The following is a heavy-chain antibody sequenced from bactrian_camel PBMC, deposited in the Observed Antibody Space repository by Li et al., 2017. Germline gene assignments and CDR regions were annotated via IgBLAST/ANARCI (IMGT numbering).Heavy chain of an antibody. V-gene: IGHV3S40*01. CDR1: GLTAGHYD. D-gene: IGHD3*01. CDR2: TNTIGDSS. CDR3: TAVSGY. J-gene: IGHJ6*01. Sequence: VQLVESGGGLVQPGGSLRLSCAASGLTAGHYDWNWVRQAPGKGLEWVSSTNTIGDSSYYADSLKGRFTISQDNAKNVLYLQMNSLKPEDTAVYYCTAVSGYWGQGTQVTVS.